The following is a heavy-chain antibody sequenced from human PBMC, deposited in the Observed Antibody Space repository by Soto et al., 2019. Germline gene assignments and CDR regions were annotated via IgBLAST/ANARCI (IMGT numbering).Heavy chain of an antibody. CDR1: GFTFSSYG. D-gene: IGHD1-26*01. J-gene: IGHJ6*02. Sequence: GGSLRLSCAASGFTFSSYGMHWVRQAPGKGLEWEAVISYDGSNKYYADSVKGRFTISRDNSKNTLYLQMNSLRAEDTAVYYCAKYGPYIVGATSPGMDVWGQGTTVTVSS. V-gene: IGHV3-30*18. CDR2: ISYDGSNK. CDR3: AKYGPYIVGATSPGMDV.